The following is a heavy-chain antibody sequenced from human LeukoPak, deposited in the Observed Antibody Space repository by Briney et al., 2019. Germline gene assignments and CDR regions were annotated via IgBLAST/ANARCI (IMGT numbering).Heavy chain of an antibody. CDR2: IKQDGSDK. Sequence: GGSLRLSCAASGFTFTTYWMTWVRQAPGKGLEWVANIKQDGSDKYYMDSVKGRFTISRDNAKNSLYLQMNSLRAEDAAVYYCARVAAAVPDYWGQGTLVTVSS. CDR1: GFTFTTYW. CDR3: ARVAAAVPDY. V-gene: IGHV3-7*04. J-gene: IGHJ4*02. D-gene: IGHD6-13*01.